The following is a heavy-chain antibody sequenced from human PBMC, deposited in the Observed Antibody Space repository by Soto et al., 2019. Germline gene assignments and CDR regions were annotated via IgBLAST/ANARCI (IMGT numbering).Heavy chain of an antibody. J-gene: IGHJ6*02. Sequence: QSGGSLRLSCAASGFTFSSYAMHWVRQAPGKGLEWVAVISYDGSNKYYADSVKGRFTISRDNSKNTLYLQMNSLRAEDTAVYYCARDIAAAGTHYYYGMDVWGQGTTVTVSS. CDR1: GFTFSSYA. D-gene: IGHD6-13*01. V-gene: IGHV3-30-3*01. CDR2: ISYDGSNK. CDR3: ARDIAAAGTHYYYGMDV.